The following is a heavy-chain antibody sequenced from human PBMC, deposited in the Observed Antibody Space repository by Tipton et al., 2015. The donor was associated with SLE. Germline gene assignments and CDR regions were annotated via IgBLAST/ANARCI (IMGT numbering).Heavy chain of an antibody. D-gene: IGHD1-26*01. CDR1: GCSISSYY. V-gene: IGHV4-38-2*02. Sequence: TLSLTCSVSGCSISSYYWSWIRQPPGKGLEWIGSIYHSGSTYYNPSLKSRVTISVDTSKNQFSLMLRSGTAADTSVYYCARGALVEEDWGPGTLVTVSS. CDR3: ARGALVEED. CDR2: IYHSGST. J-gene: IGHJ4*02.